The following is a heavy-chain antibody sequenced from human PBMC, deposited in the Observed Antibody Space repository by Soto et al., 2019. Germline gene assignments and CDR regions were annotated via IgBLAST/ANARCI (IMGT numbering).Heavy chain of an antibody. J-gene: IGHJ3*02. CDR1: GFTFSSYA. V-gene: IGHV3-23*01. CDR2: ISGSGGST. Sequence: PGGSLRLSCAASGFTFSSYAMSWVRQAPGKGLEWVSAISGSGGSTYYADSVKGRFTISRDNSKNTLYLQMNSLRAEDTAVYYCAKDRVLVKVVAAHYDAFDIWGQGTMVPVSS. D-gene: IGHD2-15*01. CDR3: AKDRVLVKVVAAHYDAFDI.